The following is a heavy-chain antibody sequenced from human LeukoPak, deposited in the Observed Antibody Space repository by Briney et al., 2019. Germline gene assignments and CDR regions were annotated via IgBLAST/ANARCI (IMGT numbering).Heavy chain of an antibody. CDR3: ARARTVGTIQYYFDY. CDR2: VYASGTT. J-gene: IGHJ4*02. CDR1: GASISNYY. V-gene: IGHV4-4*07. D-gene: IGHD1-26*01. Sequence: PSETLSLTCTVSGASISNYYWSWIRQPAGKGLEWIGRVYASGTTNYNPSLKSRVTMSVDTSKNQFLLKLSSMTAADTAVYYCARARTVGTIQYYFDYWGQGTLVTVSS.